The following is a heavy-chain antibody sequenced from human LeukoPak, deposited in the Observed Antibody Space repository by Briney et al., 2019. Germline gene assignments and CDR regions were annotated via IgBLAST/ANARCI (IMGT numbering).Heavy chain of an antibody. Sequence: GRSLRLSCAASGFTFDDYAMHWVRQAPGKGLEWVSGISWNSGGIAYADSVKGRFTISRDNARNSLYLQMDSLRAEDTALYYCAKDSGVAATGYGMDVWGQGTTVTVSS. CDR2: ISWNSGGI. V-gene: IGHV3-9*01. CDR1: GFTFDDYA. J-gene: IGHJ6*02. CDR3: AKDSGVAATGYGMDV. D-gene: IGHD2-15*01.